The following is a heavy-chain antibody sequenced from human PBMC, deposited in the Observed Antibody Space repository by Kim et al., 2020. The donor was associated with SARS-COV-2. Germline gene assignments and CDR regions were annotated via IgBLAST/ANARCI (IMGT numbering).Heavy chain of an antibody. CDR2: INTNTGNP. D-gene: IGHD5-18*01. J-gene: IGHJ5*02. Sequence: ASVKVSCKASGYTFTSYAMNWVRQAPGQGLEWMGWINTNTGNPTYAQGFTGRFVFSLDTSVSTAYLQISSLKAEDTAVYYCARRIQLWGANWFDPWGQGTLVTVSP. V-gene: IGHV7-4-1*02. CDR3: ARRIQLWGANWFDP. CDR1: GYTFTSYA.